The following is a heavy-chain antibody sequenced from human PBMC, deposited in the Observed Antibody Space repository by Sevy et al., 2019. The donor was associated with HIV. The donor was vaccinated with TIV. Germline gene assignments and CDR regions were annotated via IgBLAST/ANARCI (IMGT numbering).Heavy chain of an antibody. J-gene: IGHJ5*02. CDR2: IKQDGSEK. V-gene: IGHV3-7*01. CDR1: GFTFSSYW. D-gene: IGHD3-22*01. CDR3: ARWMVIDGNWFDP. Sequence: GGSLRLSCAASGFTFSSYWMSWVRQAPGKGLEWVANIKQDGSEKYYVDSVKGRLTISRDKPKNSLYLQMNSLRAEDTAVYYCARWMVIDGNWFDPWGQGTLVTVSS.